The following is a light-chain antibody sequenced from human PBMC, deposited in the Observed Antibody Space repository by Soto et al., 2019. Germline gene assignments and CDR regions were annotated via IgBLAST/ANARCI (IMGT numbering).Light chain of an antibody. V-gene: IGLV2-14*01. CDR2: EVS. CDR3: SSYTSSSVV. Sequence: CTGTSSDVGGYNYVSWYQQHPGKAPKLMIYEVSNRPSGVSNRFSGSKSGNTASLTISGLQAEDEADYYCSSYTSSSVVFGGGTKLTVL. J-gene: IGLJ2*01. CDR1: SSDVGGYNY.